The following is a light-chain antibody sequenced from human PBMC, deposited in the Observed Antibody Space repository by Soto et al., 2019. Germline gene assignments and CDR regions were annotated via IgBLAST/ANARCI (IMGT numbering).Light chain of an antibody. Sequence: EIVLTQSPGTLSLSPGERATLSCRASQSVSSSYLAWYQQKPGQPPRLLIYDASKRATDIPDRFIGSGSGTDFTLTISRLEPEDFGVYFCQQYGSSPSWTFGQGTKVDI. CDR2: DAS. V-gene: IGKV3-20*01. CDR1: QSVSSSY. CDR3: QQYGSSPSWT. J-gene: IGKJ1*01.